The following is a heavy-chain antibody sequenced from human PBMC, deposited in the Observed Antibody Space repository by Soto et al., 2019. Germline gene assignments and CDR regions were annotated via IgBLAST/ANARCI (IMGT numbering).Heavy chain of an antibody. CDR1: GFTFSSYA. CDR3: AKGGNYGSGSAVTYFQH. CDR2: ISGSGRST. V-gene: IGHV3-23*01. Sequence: EVQLLESGGGLVQPGGSLRLSCAASGFTFSSYAMSWVRQAPGKGLEWVSAISGSGRSTYYADSVKGRFTISRDNSKNTLYLQMNSLRAEDTAVYYCAKGGNYGSGSAVTYFQHWGQGTLVTVSS. J-gene: IGHJ1*01. D-gene: IGHD3-10*01.